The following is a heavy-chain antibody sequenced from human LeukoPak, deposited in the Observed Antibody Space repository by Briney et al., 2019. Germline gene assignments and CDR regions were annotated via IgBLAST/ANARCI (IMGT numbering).Heavy chain of an antibody. D-gene: IGHD3-10*01. CDR3: ARAADTYFYGQI. CDR2: ILYDGVNR. Sequence: GGSLRLSCVASGFSFSSYGMHWVRQAPGKGLEWVAGILYDGVNRYYANSVKGRFTVSRDTSENTLYLQMSSLRAEDTAVYYCARAADTYFYGQIWGQGALVTVSS. J-gene: IGHJ4*01. V-gene: IGHV3-33*05. CDR1: GFSFSSYG.